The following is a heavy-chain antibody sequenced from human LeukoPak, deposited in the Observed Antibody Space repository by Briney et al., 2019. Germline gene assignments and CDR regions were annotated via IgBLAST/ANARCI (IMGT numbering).Heavy chain of an antibody. CDR2: IYYSGST. V-gene: IGHV4-59*01. CDR3: ARDPGSGYEEHFDY. D-gene: IGHD5-12*01. CDR1: GGSISSYY. Sequence: PSETLSPTCTVSGGSISSYYWSWIRQPPGKGLEWIGYIYYSGSTNYNPSLKSRVTISVETSKNQFSLKLSSVTAADTAVYYCARDPGSGYEEHFDYWGQGTLVTVSS. J-gene: IGHJ4*02.